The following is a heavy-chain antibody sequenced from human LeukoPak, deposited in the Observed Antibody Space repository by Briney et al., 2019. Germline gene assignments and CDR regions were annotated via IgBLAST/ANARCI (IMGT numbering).Heavy chain of an antibody. CDR2: IYSGGST. J-gene: IGHJ4*02. D-gene: IGHD3-22*01. V-gene: IGHV3-66*01. CDR3: ARDPMIPQPINY. CDR1: GFTFDNYA. Sequence: PGGSLRLSCAVSGFTFDNYAMSWVRQAPGKGLEWVSVIYSGGSTYYADSVKGRFTISRDNSKNTLYLQMNSLRAEDTAVYYCARDPMIPQPINYWGQGTLVTVSS.